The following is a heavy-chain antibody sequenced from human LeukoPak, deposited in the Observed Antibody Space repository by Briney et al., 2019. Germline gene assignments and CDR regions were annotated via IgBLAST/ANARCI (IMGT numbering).Heavy chain of an antibody. D-gene: IGHD1-26*01. V-gene: IGHV4-4*07. CDR3: ARGGATAPRGYYYYYGMDV. J-gene: IGHJ6*02. CDR2: IYTSGST. CDR1: GGSISSYY. Sequence: PSETLSLTCTVSGGSISSYYWSWIRQPAGKGLEWIGRIYTSGSTNYNPSLKSRVTMSVDTSKNQFSLKLSSVTAADTAVYYCARGGATAPRGYYYYYGMDVWGQGTTVTVSS.